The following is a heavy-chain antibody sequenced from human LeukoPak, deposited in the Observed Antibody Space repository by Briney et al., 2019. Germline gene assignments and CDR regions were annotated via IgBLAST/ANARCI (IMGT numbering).Heavy chain of an antibody. J-gene: IGHJ4*02. D-gene: IGHD6-19*01. CDR3: AKKGASGWYYFDY. Sequence: GSLRLSCVASGFTFSSYWMSWVRQAPGKGLESVANIKQDGTEKYYVDSMKGRFTISRDNAKNSLYLQMNSLRAEDTAVYYCAKKGASGWYYFDYWGQGTLVTVSS. V-gene: IGHV3-7*02. CDR2: IKQDGTEK. CDR1: GFTFSSYW.